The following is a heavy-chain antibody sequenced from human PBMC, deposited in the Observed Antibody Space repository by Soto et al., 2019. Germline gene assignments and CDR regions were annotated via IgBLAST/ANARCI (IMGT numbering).Heavy chain of an antibody. CDR3: AREYCSGGSCYSYYYGMDV. CDR1: GYTFTSYG. CDR2: ISAYNGNT. V-gene: IGHV1-18*01. J-gene: IGHJ6*02. Sequence: ASVKVSCKASGYTFTSYGITWVRQAPGQGLEWMGWISAYNGNTNYAQKLQGRVTMTRDTSTSTVYMELSSLRSEDTAVYYCAREYCSGGSCYSYYYGMDVWGQGTTVTVSS. D-gene: IGHD2-15*01.